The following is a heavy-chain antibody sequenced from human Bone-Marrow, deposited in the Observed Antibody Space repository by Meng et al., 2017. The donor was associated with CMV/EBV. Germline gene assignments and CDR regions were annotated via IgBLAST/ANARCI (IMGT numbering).Heavy chain of an antibody. CDR1: GGSISSSSYY. CDR3: ARDGLGGSWHY. Sequence: ELQESGPGRVKPSETLSLTCTVSGGSISSSSYYWGWIRQPPGKGLEWIGSIYYSGSTYYNPSLKSRVTISVDTSKNQFSLKLSSVTAADTAVYYCARDGLGGSWHYWGQGTLVTVSS. D-gene: IGHD6-13*01. V-gene: IGHV4-39*07. J-gene: IGHJ4*02. CDR2: IYYSGST.